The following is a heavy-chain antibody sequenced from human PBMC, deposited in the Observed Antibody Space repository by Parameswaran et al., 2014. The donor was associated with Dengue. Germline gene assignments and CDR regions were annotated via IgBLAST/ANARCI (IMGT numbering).Heavy chain of an antibody. V-gene: IGHV1-2*02. CDR2: INPNSGGT. D-gene: IGHD3-3*01. Sequence: WVRQAPGQGLEWMGWINPNSGGTNYAQKFQGRVTMTRDTSISTAYMELSRLRSDDTAVYYCARDGGPYYYYMDVWGKGTTVTVSS. J-gene: IGHJ6*03. CDR3: ARDGGPYYYYMDV.